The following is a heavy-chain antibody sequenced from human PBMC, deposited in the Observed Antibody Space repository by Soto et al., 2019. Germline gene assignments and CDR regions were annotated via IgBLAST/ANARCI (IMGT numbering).Heavy chain of an antibody. V-gene: IGHV1-2*04. J-gene: IGHJ6*02. CDR2: ISANSGST. Sequence: GASVKVSCKASGYTFTSYGISWVRQAPGQGLEWMGWISANSGSTNYAQKIQGWVTMTRDTSISTAYMELSRLRSDDTAVYYCARGNRNMVGAILYYYYYGMDVWGQGTTVTVSS. CDR1: GYTFTSYG. CDR3: ARGNRNMVGAILYYYYYGMDV. D-gene: IGHD1-26*01.